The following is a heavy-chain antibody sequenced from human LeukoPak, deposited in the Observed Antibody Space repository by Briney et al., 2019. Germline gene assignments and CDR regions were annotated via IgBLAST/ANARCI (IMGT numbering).Heavy chain of an antibody. CDR1: GGTFSSYA. V-gene: IGHV1-69*04. J-gene: IGHJ4*02. CDR3: ARDWPMVRSQGEFDY. D-gene: IGHD3-10*01. Sequence: SVRVSCKASGGTFSSYAISWVRQAPGQGLEWMGRIIPILGIANYAQKFQGRVTITADKSTSTAYMELSSLRSEDTAVYYCARDWPMVRSQGEFDYWGQGTLVTVSS. CDR2: IIPILGIA.